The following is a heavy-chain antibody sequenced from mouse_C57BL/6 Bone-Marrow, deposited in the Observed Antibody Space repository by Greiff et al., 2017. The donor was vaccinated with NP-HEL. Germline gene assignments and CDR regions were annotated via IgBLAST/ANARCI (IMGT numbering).Heavy chain of an antibody. Sequence: EVQLQQSGPELVKPGASVKIPCKASGYSFTDYNMNWVKQSNGKSLEWIGVINPNYGTTSYNQKFKGKATLTVDQTSSTAYMQLNSLTSEDSAVYYCARGGNNSNYGLAWFAYWGQGTLVTVSA. CDR1: GYSFTDYN. V-gene: IGHV1-39*01. J-gene: IGHJ3*01. CDR3: ARGGNNSNYGLAWFAY. D-gene: IGHD2-5*01. CDR2: INPNYGTT.